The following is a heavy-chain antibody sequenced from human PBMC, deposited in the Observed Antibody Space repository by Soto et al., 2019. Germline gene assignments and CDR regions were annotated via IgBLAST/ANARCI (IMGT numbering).Heavy chain of an antibody. J-gene: IGHJ4*02. V-gene: IGHV1-69*13. Sequence: SVKVSCKASGGTFSSYAISWVRQAPGQGLEWMGGIIPIFGTANYAQKFQGRVTITADESTSTAYMELSSLRSEDTAVYYCAREVDYDILTGYYRGNYFDYWGQGTLVTVSS. CDR2: IIPIFGTA. CDR1: GGTFSSYA. D-gene: IGHD3-9*01. CDR3: AREVDYDILTGYYRGNYFDY.